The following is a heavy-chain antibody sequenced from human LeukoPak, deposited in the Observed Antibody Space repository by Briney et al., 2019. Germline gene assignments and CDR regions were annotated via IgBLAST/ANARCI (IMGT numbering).Heavy chain of an antibody. Sequence: GGSLRLSCAASGFNFSNYAMHWVRQAPGKGLEYVSAISSNGGSTYYAHSVKGRFTISRDNAKNSLYLQMNSLRAEDTAVYYCARVMDDSSGWIGDYYYMDVWGKGTTVTVSS. CDR2: ISSNGGST. D-gene: IGHD6-19*01. J-gene: IGHJ6*03. V-gene: IGHV3-64*01. CDR1: GFNFSNYA. CDR3: ARVMDDSSGWIGDYYYMDV.